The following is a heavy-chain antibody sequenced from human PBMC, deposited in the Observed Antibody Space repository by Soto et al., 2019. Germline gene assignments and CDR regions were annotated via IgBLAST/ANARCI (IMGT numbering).Heavy chain of an antibody. CDR2: IYYSGST. CDR1: GGVISGCY. Sequence: SETLSLTCTVGGGVISGCYWSWIRQPPGKGLEWIGYIYYSGSTNYNPSLKSRVTISVDTSKNQFSLKLSSVTAADTAVYYCARDLGYCTNGVCYGMDVWGQGTTVTVSS. D-gene: IGHD2-8*01. V-gene: IGHV4-59*01. CDR3: ARDLGYCTNGVCYGMDV. J-gene: IGHJ6*02.